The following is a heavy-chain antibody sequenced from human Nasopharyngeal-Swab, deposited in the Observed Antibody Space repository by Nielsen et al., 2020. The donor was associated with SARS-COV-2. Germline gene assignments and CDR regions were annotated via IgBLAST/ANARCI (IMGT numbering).Heavy chain of an antibody. CDR2: INHSGST. J-gene: IGHJ6*02. V-gene: IGHV4-34*01. CDR3: ARVGAAAGRGENYYYYYGMDV. D-gene: IGHD6-13*01. Sequence: SETLSLSCAVYGGSYSGYYWNWIRQAPGKGLEWIGEINHSGSTNYNPSLKSRVTISVDTSKNQFSLKLSSVTAADTAVYYCARVGAAAGRGENYYYYYGMDVWGQGTTVTVSS. CDR1: GGSYSGYY.